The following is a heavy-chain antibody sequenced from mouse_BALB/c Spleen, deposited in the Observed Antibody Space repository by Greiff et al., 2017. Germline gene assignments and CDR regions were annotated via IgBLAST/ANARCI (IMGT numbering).Heavy chain of an antibody. CDR2: ILPGSGST. Sequence: QVQLKQSGAELMKPGASVKISCKATGYTFSSYWIEWVKQRPGHGLEWIGEILPGSGSTNYHEKFKGKATFTADTSSNTAYMQLSSLTSEDSAVYYCARRYGNYGAWFAYWGQGTLVTVSA. J-gene: IGHJ3*01. CDR3: ARRYGNYGAWFAY. D-gene: IGHD2-10*02. V-gene: IGHV1-9*01. CDR1: GYTFSSYW.